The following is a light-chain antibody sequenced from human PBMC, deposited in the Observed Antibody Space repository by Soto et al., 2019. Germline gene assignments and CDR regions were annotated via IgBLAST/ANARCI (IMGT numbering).Light chain of an antibody. CDR2: EGT. CDR1: SSDVGTYDL. V-gene: IGLV2-23*01. CDR3: CSSAGSSLYV. J-gene: IGLJ1*01. Sequence: QSVLTQPASVSGSPGQSIAISCTGTSSDVGTYDLVSWYQQHPGKAPKLMIYEGTKRPSGVSNRFSGSKSANTASLTISLLQPEDGADYYCCSSAGSSLYVVGRGTEVTVL.